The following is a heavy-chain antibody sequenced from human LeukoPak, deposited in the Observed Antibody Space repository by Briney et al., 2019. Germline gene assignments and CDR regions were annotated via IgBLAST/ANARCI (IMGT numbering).Heavy chain of an antibody. CDR3: ARENYDYVWGSYRPTH. CDR2: IYYSGST. D-gene: IGHD3-16*02. V-gene: IGHV4-39*02. CDR1: GGSIRSCSYY. J-gene: IGHJ4*02. Sequence: SETLSLTCTASGGSIRSCSYYWGWIRQPPGKGLEWIRSIYYSGSTYYNPSLRSRVTISVDTPNNQFSLKLSSVTAADTAVYYCARENYDYVWGSYRPTHWGQGTLVTVSS.